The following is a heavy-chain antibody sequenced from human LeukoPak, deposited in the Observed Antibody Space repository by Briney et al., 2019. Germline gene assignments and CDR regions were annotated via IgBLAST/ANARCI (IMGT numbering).Heavy chain of an antibody. CDR2: ISSSSYT. V-gene: IGHV3-11*06. CDR3: ARDIGMVRGVIITNHFDY. CDR1: GYTFSDHY. Sequence: PGGSLILSCAASGYTFSDHYMSWIRQAPGKGLEWVSYISSSSYTVYADSVKGRFTISRDNAKSSLYLQMNSLRAEDTAVYYCARDIGMVRGVIITNHFDYWGQGTPVTVSS. J-gene: IGHJ4*02. D-gene: IGHD3-10*01.